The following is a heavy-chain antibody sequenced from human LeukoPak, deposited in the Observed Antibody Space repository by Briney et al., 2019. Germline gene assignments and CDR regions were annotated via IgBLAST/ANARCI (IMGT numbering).Heavy chain of an antibody. CDR1: GYTFTNYW. CDR3: ARLDYYDSSGYPNWFDP. D-gene: IGHD3-22*01. CDR2: IYPGDSDT. V-gene: IGHV5-51*01. Sequence: GESLKISCKGSGYTFTNYWIGWVRQMSGKGLEWMGIIYPGDSDTRYSPSFQGQVTISADKSISTAYLQWSSLKASDTAMYYCARLDYYDSSGYPNWFDPWGQGTLVTVSS. J-gene: IGHJ5*02.